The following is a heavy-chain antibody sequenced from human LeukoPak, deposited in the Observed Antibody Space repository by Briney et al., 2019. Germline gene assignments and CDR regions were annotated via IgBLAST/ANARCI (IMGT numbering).Heavy chain of an antibody. J-gene: IGHJ6*02. CDR1: GFTFSSYW. CDR3: ARVPYSGYDLYYYYGMDV. D-gene: IGHD5-12*01. CDR2: IKQDGSEE. Sequence: GGSLRLSCAASGFTFSSYWMSWVRQAPGKGLEWVANIKQDGSEEYYVDSVKGRFTISRDNAKNSLYLQMNSLRAEDTAVYYCARVPYSGYDLYYYYGMDVWGQGTTVTVSS. V-gene: IGHV3-7*01.